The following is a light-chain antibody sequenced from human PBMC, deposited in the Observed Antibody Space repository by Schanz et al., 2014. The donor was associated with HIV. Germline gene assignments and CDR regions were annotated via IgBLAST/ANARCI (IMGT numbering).Light chain of an antibody. CDR3: QQYDRSPYT. V-gene: IGKV3-20*01. CDR2: GAS. J-gene: IGKJ4*01. CDR1: QSVSSNY. Sequence: EIVLTQSPGTLSLSPGERATLSCRASQSVSSNYLAWYQQKPGQAPRLLIYGASSRATGIPDRFSGSGSGTDFTLTISSLQSEDFAVYYCQQYDRSPYTFGGGTKVEIK.